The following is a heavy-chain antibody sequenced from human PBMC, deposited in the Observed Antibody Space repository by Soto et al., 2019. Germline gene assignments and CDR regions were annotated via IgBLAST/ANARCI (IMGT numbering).Heavy chain of an antibody. Sequence: QVQLVQSGAEVKKPGASVKVSCKSSGYTFSMSGISWVRQAPGQGLEWMGWISGYNGKTNYEQKFQDRVTMTTDTSTNMAYMELSSLRSDDTAVYYCAGEGPRPYYYYGMDVWGQGTTVTVSS. V-gene: IGHV1-18*01. J-gene: IGHJ6*02. CDR3: AGEGPRPYYYYGMDV. CDR2: ISGYNGKT. CDR1: GYTFSMSG.